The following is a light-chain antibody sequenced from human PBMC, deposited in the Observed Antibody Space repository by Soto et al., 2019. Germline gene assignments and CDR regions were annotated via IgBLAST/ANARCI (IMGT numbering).Light chain of an antibody. Sequence: ALTQPASVSGSPGQSITISCTGTSRDIGTSNLVSWYQQYPGKAPKLMIYEVTKRPSGISYRFSGSKSGNTASLTISGLQPEDDAFYDRYSFTGFSLSLFVVVTGSKVTV. J-gene: IGLJ1*01. CDR2: EVT. CDR3: YSFTGFSLSLFV. V-gene: IGLV2-23*02. CDR1: SRDIGTSNL.